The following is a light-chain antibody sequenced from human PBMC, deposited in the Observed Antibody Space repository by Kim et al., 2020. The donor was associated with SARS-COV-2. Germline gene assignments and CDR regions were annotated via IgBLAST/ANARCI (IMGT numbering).Light chain of an antibody. Sequence: SPGERATLSCRASQSVGSDLAWYQQQPGQAPRLLIYGASTRTTGIPARFSGSGSGTEFTLTISSLQSEDFAVYYCQQYNKWPPLTFGGGTKVDIK. J-gene: IGKJ4*01. V-gene: IGKV3-15*01. CDR3: QQYNKWPPLT. CDR2: GAS. CDR1: QSVGSD.